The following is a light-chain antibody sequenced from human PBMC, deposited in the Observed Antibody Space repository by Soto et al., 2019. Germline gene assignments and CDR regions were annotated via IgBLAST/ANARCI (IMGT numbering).Light chain of an antibody. Sequence: VVTQSPATLSVSPGEWATLSCRASQSVRSNLAWYQQRPGQAPRLLIYAASTRATGIPARFSASGSGTEFTLIIDSLQSEDFAVYYCQQYNNWPRTFGQGTKVDIK. CDR1: QSVRSN. CDR2: AAS. CDR3: QQYNNWPRT. J-gene: IGKJ1*01. V-gene: IGKV3-15*01.